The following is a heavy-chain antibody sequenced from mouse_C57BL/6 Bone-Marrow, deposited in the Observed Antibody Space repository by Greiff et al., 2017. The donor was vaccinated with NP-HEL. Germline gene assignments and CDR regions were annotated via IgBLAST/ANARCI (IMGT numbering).Heavy chain of an antibody. J-gene: IGHJ1*03. Sequence: EVMLVESGGGLVQPGGSLKLSCAASGFTFSDYGMAWVRQAPRKGPEWVAFISNLAYSIYYADTVKGRFTIARENAKNTLYLEMSSLRSEDTAMYYCARHYYGSSYWYFDVWGTGTTVTVSS. CDR1: GFTFSDYG. CDR2: ISNLAYSI. D-gene: IGHD1-1*01. V-gene: IGHV5-15*04. CDR3: ARHYYGSSYWYFDV.